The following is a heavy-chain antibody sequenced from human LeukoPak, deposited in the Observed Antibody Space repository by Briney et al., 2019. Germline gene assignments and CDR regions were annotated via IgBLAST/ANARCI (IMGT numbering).Heavy chain of an antibody. CDR3: AKGPGGAMVF. V-gene: IGHV3-30*18. CDR1: GFTFSSYG. J-gene: IGHJ4*02. Sequence: GRPLRLSCAASGFTFSSYGMHWVRQAPGKGLEWVAVISYDGSNKYYADSVKGRFTISRDNSKNTLYLQMNSLRAEDTAVYYCAKGPGGAMVFWGQGTLVTVSS. D-gene: IGHD5-18*01. CDR2: ISYDGSNK.